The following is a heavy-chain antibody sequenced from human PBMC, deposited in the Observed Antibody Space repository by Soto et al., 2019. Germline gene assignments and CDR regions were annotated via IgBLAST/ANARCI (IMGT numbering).Heavy chain of an antibody. Sequence: ASVNVSCKASGYSFSSFGISWVRQAPGQGLEWVGWVSVPSGDTSSAQNFQGRVTVTTDTSTSTAYLEVGSLRSDDTAVYYCARACRSGGSCYLEYWGEGTLVTVS. CDR3: ARACRSGGSCYLEY. J-gene: IGHJ4*02. CDR2: VSVPSGDT. D-gene: IGHD2-15*01. CDR1: GYSFSSFG. V-gene: IGHV1-18*01.